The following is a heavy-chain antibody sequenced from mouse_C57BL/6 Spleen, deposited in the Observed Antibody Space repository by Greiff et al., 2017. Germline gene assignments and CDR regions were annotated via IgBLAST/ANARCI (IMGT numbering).Heavy chain of an antibody. CDR2: IDPEDGET. V-gene: IGHV14-2*01. Sequence: VQLQQSGAELVKPGASVKLSCTASGFNIKDYYMHWVKQRTEQGLEWIGRIDPEDGETKYDPKFQGKATITADTSSNTAYLQLSSLTSEDTAVYYCARMVTTTEFDSLDYWGQGTSVTVSS. D-gene: IGHD2-2*01. J-gene: IGHJ4*01. CDR1: GFNIKDYY. CDR3: ARMVTTTEFDSLDY.